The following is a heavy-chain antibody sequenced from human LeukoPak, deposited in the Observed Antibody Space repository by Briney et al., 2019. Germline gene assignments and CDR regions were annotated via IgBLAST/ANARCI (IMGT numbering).Heavy chain of an antibody. D-gene: IGHD6-19*01. CDR3: AGGANNGWFNWFDP. J-gene: IGHJ5*02. CDR2: IFSGGNS. V-gene: IGHV3-66*01. CDR1: GFTVSRTQ. Sequence: GGSLRLSCAASGFTVSRTQMSWVRQAPGEGLEWVSVIFSGGNSHYADSVKGRFNISRDNSKNTLYLQMNSLRAEDTAVYYCAGGANNGWFNWFDPWGQGTLVTVSS.